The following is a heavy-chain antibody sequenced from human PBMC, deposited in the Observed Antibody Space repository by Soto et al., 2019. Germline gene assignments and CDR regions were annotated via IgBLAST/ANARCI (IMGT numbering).Heavy chain of an antibody. J-gene: IGHJ4*02. CDR2: IYYSGST. Sequence: SETLSLTCTVSGGSISSYYWSWIRQPPGKGLEWIGYIYYSGSTNYNPSFKSRVTISVDTSKNQFSLKLSSVTAADTAVYYCARTPLDSSGYYFDYWGQGTLVTVFS. CDR3: ARTPLDSSGYYFDY. V-gene: IGHV4-59*01. D-gene: IGHD3-22*01. CDR1: GGSISSYY.